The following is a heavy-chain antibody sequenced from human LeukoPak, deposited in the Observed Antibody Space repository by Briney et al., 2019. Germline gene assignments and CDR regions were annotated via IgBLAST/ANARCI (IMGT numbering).Heavy chain of an antibody. CDR3: TTSIGYYGGHAPKQF. D-gene: IGHD4-23*01. CDR1: GFTFSNAW. J-gene: IGHJ4*02. Sequence: PGGSLRLSCAASGFTFSNAWMSWVRQAPGKGLEWVGRIKSKTDGGTTDYAAPVKGRFTISRDDSKNTLYLQMNSLKTEDTAVYYCTTSIGYYGGHAPKQFWGQGTLVTVSS. V-gene: IGHV3-15*01. CDR2: IKSKTDGGTT.